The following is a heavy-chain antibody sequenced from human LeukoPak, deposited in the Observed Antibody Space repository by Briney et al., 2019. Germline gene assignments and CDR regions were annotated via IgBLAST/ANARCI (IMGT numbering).Heavy chain of an antibody. CDR3: ARGSGGEIDY. CDR2: INPNSGGT. J-gene: IGHJ4*02. CDR1: GYTYTGYY. V-gene: IGHV1-2*06. D-gene: IGHD5-24*01. Sequence: GASVKVSCKASGYTYTGYYMQWVRQAPGHGLEWMGRINPNSGGTNYAQRFQGRVTMTRDTSISTAYMELSRLRSDDTAVYYCARGSGGEIDYWGQGTLVTVSS.